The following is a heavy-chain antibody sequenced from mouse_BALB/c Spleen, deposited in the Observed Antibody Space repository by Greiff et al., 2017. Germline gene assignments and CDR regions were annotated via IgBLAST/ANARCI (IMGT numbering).Heavy chain of an antibody. J-gene: IGHJ4*01. CDR1: GFTFSSYT. Sequence: EVQGVESGGGLVKPGGSLKLSCAASGFTFSSYTMSWVRQTPEKRLEWVATISSGGSYTYYPDSVKGRFTISRDNAKNTLYLQMSSLKSEDTAMYYCTRGGYDEYYAMDYWGQGTSVTVSS. D-gene: IGHD2-2*01. V-gene: IGHV5-6-4*01. CDR2: ISSGGSYT. CDR3: TRGGYDEYYAMDY.